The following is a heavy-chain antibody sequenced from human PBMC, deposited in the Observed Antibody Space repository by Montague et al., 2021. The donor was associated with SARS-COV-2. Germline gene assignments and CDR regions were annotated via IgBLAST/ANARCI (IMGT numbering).Heavy chain of an antibody. CDR3: ARHGRFSVIVNTPRGAFDI. J-gene: IGHJ3*02. CDR2: IYFSGST. V-gene: IGHV4-59*08. CDR1: GVSISSYY. Sequence: SETLSLTCTVSGVSISSYYWSWIRQPPGKGLEWIGCIYFSGSTNYNPSLKSRVTISVDTPKNQFSLKLSSVTAADTAVYYCARHGRFSVIVNTPRGAFDIWGQGTMVTVSS. D-gene: IGHD3-22*01.